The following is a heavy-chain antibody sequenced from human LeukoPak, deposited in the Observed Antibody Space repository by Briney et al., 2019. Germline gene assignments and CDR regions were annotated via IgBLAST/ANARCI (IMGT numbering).Heavy chain of an antibody. CDR3: VRVTSSGWSGLDT. CDR1: GGSISSSSYS. V-gene: IGHV4-39*07. J-gene: IGHJ5*02. Sequence: PSEALSLTCTVSGGSISSSSYSWGWIRQPPGKVLEWIGRIYYSGSTYYNPSLKSRVTISVDTSKNQFSLKLSSVTAADTAVYYCVRVTSSGWSGLDTWGQGTLVTVSS. CDR2: IYYSGST. D-gene: IGHD6-19*01.